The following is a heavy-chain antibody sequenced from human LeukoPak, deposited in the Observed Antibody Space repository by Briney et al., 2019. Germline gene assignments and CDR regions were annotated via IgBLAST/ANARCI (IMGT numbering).Heavy chain of an antibody. J-gene: IGHJ4*02. CDR1: GGSISSGSYY. V-gene: IGHV4-39*07. Sequence: SETLSLTCTVSGGSISSGSYYWSWIRQPPGKGLEWIGEINHSGSTNYNPSLKSRVTISVDTSKNQFSLKLSSVTAADTAVYYCARGLGAITFGGVIEDYWGQGTLVTVSS. CDR2: INHSGST. CDR3: ARGLGAITFGGVIEDY. D-gene: IGHD3-16*02.